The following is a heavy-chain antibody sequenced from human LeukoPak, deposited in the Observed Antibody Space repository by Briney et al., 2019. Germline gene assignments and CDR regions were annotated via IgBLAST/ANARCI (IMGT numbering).Heavy chain of an antibody. CDR3: ASTARQSYFDY. V-gene: IGHV3-74*01. CDR2: IHNDGGDT. CDR1: GFTFSTSW. Sequence: PGGSLRLSCAASGFTFSTSWMHWVRQALGKGLVWVSRIHNDGGDTNYADSVKGRFTISRDNAKNMLYLQMNSLRDEDTAVYYCASTARQSYFDYWGQGILVTVSS. J-gene: IGHJ4*02.